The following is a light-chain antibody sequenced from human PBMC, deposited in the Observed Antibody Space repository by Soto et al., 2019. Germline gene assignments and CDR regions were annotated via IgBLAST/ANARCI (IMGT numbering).Light chain of an antibody. CDR3: CSFAGGNSFA. J-gene: IGLJ1*01. V-gene: IGLV2-11*01. CDR1: SSDVGGYNY. Sequence: QSALTQPRSVSGSPGQSVTISCTRTSSDVGGYNYVSWYQQHPGKAPKLMIYDVTKRPSGVPDRFSGSKSGTTASLTISGLQAEDEADYYCCSFAGGNSFAFGTGTKVTVL. CDR2: DVT.